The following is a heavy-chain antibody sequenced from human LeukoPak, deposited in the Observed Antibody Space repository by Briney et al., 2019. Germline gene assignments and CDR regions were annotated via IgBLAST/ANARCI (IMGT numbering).Heavy chain of an antibody. CDR1: GGSISSGGYY. CDR2: IYYSGST. Sequence: SETLSLTCTVSGGSISSGGYYWSWIRQHPGKGLEWIGYIYYSGSTYYNPSLKSRVTISVDTSKNQFSLKLSSVTAADTAVYYCAREPRSIAPAGIVDYWGQGTLVTVSS. J-gene: IGHJ4*02. V-gene: IGHV4-31*03. CDR3: AREPRSIAPAGIVDY. D-gene: IGHD6-13*01.